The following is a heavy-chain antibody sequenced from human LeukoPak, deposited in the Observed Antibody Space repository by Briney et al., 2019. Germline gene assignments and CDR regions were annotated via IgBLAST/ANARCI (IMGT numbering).Heavy chain of an antibody. CDR2: ISGSGGST. D-gene: IGHD3-3*01. J-gene: IGHJ5*02. CDR3: VKDRRITIFGVVNRQGFDP. CDR1: GFTFSSYA. Sequence: PGGSLRLSCAASGFTFSSYAMSWVRQAPGKGLEWVSAISGSGGSTYYADSVKGRFTISRDNSKNTLYLQMNSLRAEDTAVYYCVKDRRITIFGVVNRQGFDPWGQGTLVTVSS. V-gene: IGHV3-23*01.